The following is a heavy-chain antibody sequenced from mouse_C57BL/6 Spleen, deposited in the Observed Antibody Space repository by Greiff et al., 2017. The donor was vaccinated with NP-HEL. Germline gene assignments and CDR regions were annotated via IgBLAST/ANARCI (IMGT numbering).Heavy chain of an antibody. V-gene: IGHV1-59*01. CDR2: IDPSDSYT. Sequence: VQLKQPGAELVRPGTSVKLSCKASGYTFTSYWMHWVKQRPGQGLEWIGVIDPSDSYTNYNQKFKGKATLTVDTSSSTAYMQLSSLTSEDSAVYYCARSKDYYGSSSLRYFDYWGQGTTLTVSS. D-gene: IGHD1-1*01. CDR1: GYTFTSYW. CDR3: ARSKDYYGSSSLRYFDY. J-gene: IGHJ2*01.